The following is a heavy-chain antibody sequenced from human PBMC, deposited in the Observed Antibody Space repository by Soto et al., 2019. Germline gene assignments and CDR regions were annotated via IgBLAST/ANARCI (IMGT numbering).Heavy chain of an antibody. CDR3: AKSLLFVDHAYMDV. CDR2: IIPIQGKA. J-gene: IGHJ6*03. CDR1: VGSFISYS. D-gene: IGHD2-21*01. Sequence: QVQLVQSGAELKKPGSSVKVSCEASVGSFISYSFTWVRQAPGQGLEWMGRIIPIQGKANYALKFQDRVTITADRSTRTAYMELRSLRPEDTAVYYCAKSLLFVDHAYMDVWGKGTPVTVSS. V-gene: IGHV1-69*02.